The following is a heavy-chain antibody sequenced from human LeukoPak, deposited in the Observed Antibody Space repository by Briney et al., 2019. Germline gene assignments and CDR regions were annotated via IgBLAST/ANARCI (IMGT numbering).Heavy chain of an antibody. D-gene: IGHD2-15*01. CDR3: ARTPEKHIDR. CDR2: ISVYNGHT. CDR1: GYTFIFYN. Sequence: ASVKVSCKTSGYTFIFYNITWVRQAPGQGLEWMGRISVYNGHTDFARNFQDRVTMTADTSTTTAYMELKSLRSDDTAVYYCARTPEKHIDRWGQGTLVTVSS. V-gene: IGHV1-18*01. J-gene: IGHJ5*02.